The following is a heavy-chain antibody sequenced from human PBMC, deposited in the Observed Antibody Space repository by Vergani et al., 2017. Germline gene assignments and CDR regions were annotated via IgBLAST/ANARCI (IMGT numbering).Heavy chain of an antibody. J-gene: IGHJ3*02. CDR1: GFTLSNYD. D-gene: IGHD1-26*01. CDR3: ARVGRQLQVAFDI. V-gene: IGHV3-30*02. CDR2: IQFDGSNQ. Sequence: QVQLVESGGGVVQRGGSLRLSCATSGFTLSNYDMQWIRQGPGKGLEFVAFIQFDGSNQYYADSVKGRFTLSRDFSKNTLYLQMNSLRTDDTATYYCARVGRQLQVAFDIWGQGTMVTVSS.